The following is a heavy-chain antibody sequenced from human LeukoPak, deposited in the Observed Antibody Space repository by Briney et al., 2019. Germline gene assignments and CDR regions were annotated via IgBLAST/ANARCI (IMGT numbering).Heavy chain of an antibody. J-gene: IGHJ6*02. D-gene: IGHD2-2*01. CDR1: GYTVSSYT. V-gene: IGHV1-69*02. CDR3: AKDGVVVVATSVYYYYYGMDV. Sequence: GASVKVSCKASGYTVSSYTISWVRQAPGQGLEWMGRIIPILNITDYAQNFQGRVTLTADKSTSTAYMELSTLRSEDTAVYYCAKDGVVVVATSVYYYYYGMDVWGQGTTVTVSS. CDR2: IIPILNIT.